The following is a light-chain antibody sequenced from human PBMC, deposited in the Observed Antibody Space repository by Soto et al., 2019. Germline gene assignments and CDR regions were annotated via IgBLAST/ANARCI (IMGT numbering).Light chain of an antibody. CDR3: QQYNNWPPIT. J-gene: IGKJ5*01. CDR1: QSVSSN. V-gene: IGKV3-15*01. Sequence: TVMTQSPATLSMSQRERATLSCRASQSVSSNLAWYQQKPGQAPRLLIYGASTRATGIPARFSGSGSGTEFTLTISSLQSEDFAVYYCQQYNNWPPITFGQGTRLEIK. CDR2: GAS.